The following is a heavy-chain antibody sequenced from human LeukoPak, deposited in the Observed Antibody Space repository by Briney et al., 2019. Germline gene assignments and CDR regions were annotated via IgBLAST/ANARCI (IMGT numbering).Heavy chain of an antibody. CDR1: GGSISSYY. J-gene: IGHJ4*02. CDR3: ARGDCSGGSCPIDY. Sequence: SETLSLTCTVSGGSISSYYWSWIRQPPGKGLEWIGSIYTSGSTNYNPSLKSRVTISVDTSKNQFSLKLSSVTAADTAVYYCARGDCSGGSCPIDYWGQGTLVTVSS. V-gene: IGHV4-4*08. D-gene: IGHD2-15*01. CDR2: IYTSGST.